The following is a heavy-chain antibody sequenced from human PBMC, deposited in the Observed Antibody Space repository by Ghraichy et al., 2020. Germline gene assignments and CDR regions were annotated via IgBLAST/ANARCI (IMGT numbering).Heavy chain of an antibody. CDR3: ARALSWNDDG. CDR2: IFHSGSI. V-gene: IGHV4-4*02. Sequence: SETLSLTCAVSGASISSNYWWHWVRQPPGKGLEWTGEIFHSGSINYNPSLNSRVTISIDKSKNQFSLNLRSVTAADTAVYYCARALSWNDDGWGQGTLVTVSS. CDR1: GASISSNYW. D-gene: IGHD1-1*01. J-gene: IGHJ4*02.